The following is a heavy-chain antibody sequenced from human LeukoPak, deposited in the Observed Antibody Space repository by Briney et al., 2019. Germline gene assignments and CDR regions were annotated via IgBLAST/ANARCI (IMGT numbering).Heavy chain of an antibody. D-gene: IGHD6-19*01. Sequence: GGSLRLSCAASGFTFSSYSMNWVRQAPGKGLEWVSSISSSSSYIYYADSVKGRFTISRNNAKNSLYLQMNSLRAEDTAVYYCARDNKNFGIAVAGSWGQGTLVTVSS. CDR2: ISSSSSYI. J-gene: IGHJ5*02. V-gene: IGHV3-21*01. CDR3: ARDNKNFGIAVAGS. CDR1: GFTFSSYS.